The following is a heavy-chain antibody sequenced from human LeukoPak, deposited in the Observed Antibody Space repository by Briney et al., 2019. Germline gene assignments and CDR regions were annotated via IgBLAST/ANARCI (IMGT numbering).Heavy chain of an antibody. CDR1: GFTFSNYG. D-gene: IGHD2-2*02. CDR3: ARVPVRGCSSTSCYTN. Sequence: GGSLRLSCAASGFTFSNYGMHWVRQAPGKGLEWVAVVSYDGNNKYYADSVKGRFTISRDNSKNTLYLQMNSLRAEDTAVYYCARVPVRGCSSTSCYTNWGQGTLVTVSS. V-gene: IGHV3-30*03. CDR2: VSYDGNNK. J-gene: IGHJ4*02.